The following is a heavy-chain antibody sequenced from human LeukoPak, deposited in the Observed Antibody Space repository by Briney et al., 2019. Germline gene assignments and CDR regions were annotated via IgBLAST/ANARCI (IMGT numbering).Heavy chain of an antibody. CDR2: INSDGSST. CDR3: ARDGSGWSFDY. D-gene: IGHD6-19*01. J-gene: IGHJ4*02. CDR1: GFTFSSYW. V-gene: IGHV3-74*01. Sequence: GGSLRLSCAASGFTFSSYWMHWVRQAPGKGLVWVSHINSDGSSTSYADSVKGRFTISRDNAKNTLYLQMNSLRAEDTAAYYCARDGSGWSFDYWGQGTLVTVSS.